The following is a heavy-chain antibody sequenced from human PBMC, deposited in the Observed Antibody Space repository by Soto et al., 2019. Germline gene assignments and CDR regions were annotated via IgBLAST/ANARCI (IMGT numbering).Heavy chain of an antibody. D-gene: IGHD3-10*01. V-gene: IGHV3-9*01. CDR2: ISWNSGSI. J-gene: IGHJ4*02. Sequence: EVQLVESGGGLVQPGRSLRLSCAASGFTFDDYAMHWVRQAPGKGLEWVSGISWNSGSIGYEDYVKGRFTVARDNAKNYLYLQMNSLRAEDTALYYGAKDMGSTMVRGVMVTYGIDYWGQGTLVTVSS. CDR1: GFTFDDYA. CDR3: AKDMGSTMVRGVMVTYGIDY.